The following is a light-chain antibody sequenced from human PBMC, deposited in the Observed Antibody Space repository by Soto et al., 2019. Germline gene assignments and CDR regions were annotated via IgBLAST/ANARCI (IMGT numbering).Light chain of an antibody. Sequence: QSALTQPASVSGSPGQSITISCTGSSSDVGNYDLVSWYQQHPGKVLKLMIYEGSKRPSGVSHRFSGSKSGNTASLTISGLQAEDEADYYCCSYAGRSTWVFGGGTKLTVL. J-gene: IGLJ3*02. CDR2: EGS. CDR3: CSYAGRSTWV. V-gene: IGLV2-23*01. CDR1: SSDVGNYDL.